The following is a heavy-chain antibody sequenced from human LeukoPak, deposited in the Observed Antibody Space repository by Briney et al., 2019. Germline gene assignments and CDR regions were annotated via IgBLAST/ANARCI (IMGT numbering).Heavy chain of an antibody. CDR3: AREGSGSFWFDP. Sequence: SETLSLTCTVSGGSISSNNYYWGWIRQPPGTGLEWIGTIHYSGVTNYNPSLKSRVTMSVDTSKNQFSLKLSSVTAADTAVYYCAREGSGSFWFDPWGQGTLVTVSS. V-gene: IGHV4-39*02. CDR2: IHYSGVT. J-gene: IGHJ5*02. CDR1: GGSISSNNYY. D-gene: IGHD3-10*01.